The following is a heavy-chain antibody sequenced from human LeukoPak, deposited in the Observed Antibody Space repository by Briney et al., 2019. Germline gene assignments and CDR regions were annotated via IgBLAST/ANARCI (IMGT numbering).Heavy chain of an antibody. CDR3: ARGYCYNSNRYGNFDF. CDR1: GYTFTSYY. CDR2: INPSGSST. Sequence: ASVKVSCKASGYTFTSYYLHWVRQAPGQGLEWMGLINPSGSSTSNTQKFQGRVTMTRDTSTSTAYMELSSLRSEDTAVYYCARGYCYNSNRYGNFDFWGQGTLVTVSS. J-gene: IGHJ4*02. V-gene: IGHV1-46*01. D-gene: IGHD2-2*01.